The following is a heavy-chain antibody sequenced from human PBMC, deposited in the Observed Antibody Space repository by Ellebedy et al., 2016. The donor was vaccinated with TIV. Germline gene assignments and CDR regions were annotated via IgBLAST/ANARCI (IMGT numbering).Heavy chain of an antibody. CDR3: AKDRGYGDYEAGLFDY. V-gene: IGHV3-23*01. CDR2: IGPRSDYT. Sequence: PGGSLRLSCAASGLTLSTYAMAWVRQAPGKGLEWVAAIGPRSDYTFYADSVKGRFTVFRDNSKNTLYLQMNSLRAEDTAVYYCAKDRGYGDYEAGLFDYWGQGTLVTVSS. J-gene: IGHJ4*02. D-gene: IGHD4-17*01. CDR1: GLTLSTYA.